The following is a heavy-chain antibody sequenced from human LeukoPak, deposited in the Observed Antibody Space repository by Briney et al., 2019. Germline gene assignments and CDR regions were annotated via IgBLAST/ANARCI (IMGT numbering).Heavy chain of an antibody. CDR1: GFSFSSYW. V-gene: IGHV3-7*01. Sequence: GGSLRLYCVASGFSFSSYWMSWVRQAPGKGLEWVANINQDGSEKYYVDSLKGRFTISRDNAKNSLYLQLNNLRAEDTAVYYCARDKIVGATYFDYWGQGTLVTVSS. CDR2: INQDGSEK. J-gene: IGHJ4*02. CDR3: ARDKIVGATYFDY. D-gene: IGHD1-26*01.